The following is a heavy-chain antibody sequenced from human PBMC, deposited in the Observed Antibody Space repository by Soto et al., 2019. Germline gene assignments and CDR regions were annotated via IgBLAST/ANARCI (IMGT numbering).Heavy chain of an antibody. CDR2: INHSGST. CDR3: ARGQSDFWSGYYRQNWFDP. Sequence: SETLSLTCAVYGGSFSGYYWSWIRQPPGKGLEWIGEINHSGSTNYNPSLKSRVTISVDTSKNQFSLKLSSVTAADTAVYYCARGQSDFWSGYYRQNWFDPWGQGTLVTVSS. V-gene: IGHV4-34*01. CDR1: GGSFSGYY. D-gene: IGHD3-3*01. J-gene: IGHJ5*02.